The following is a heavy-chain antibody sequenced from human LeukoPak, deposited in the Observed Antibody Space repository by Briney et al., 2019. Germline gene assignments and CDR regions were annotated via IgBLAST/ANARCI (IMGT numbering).Heavy chain of an antibody. Sequence: SATLSLTCTVSGGSISDYYWNWIRQPPGKGLEWIGYIYYSGSTTYNPSLKSRDTMSVDTAKNQFSLKLRSVTAADTAVYFCARGDFCSKSNCYLRPMDVWGKGTTVTVSS. CDR2: IYYSGST. D-gene: IGHD3-3*01. V-gene: IGHV4-59*01. CDR1: GGSISDYY. CDR3: ARGDFCSKSNCYLRPMDV. J-gene: IGHJ6*03.